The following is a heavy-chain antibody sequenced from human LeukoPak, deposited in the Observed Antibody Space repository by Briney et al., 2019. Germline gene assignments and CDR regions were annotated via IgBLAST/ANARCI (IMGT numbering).Heavy chain of an antibody. J-gene: IGHJ4*02. Sequence: GGSLKLSCAASGFTLSASDMHWVRQASGRGLEWVGRITTKANNYATAYAASLKGRFIISRDDLKNTAYLQMSRLRTEDTALYYCTTYKSGHYWGQGTLVTVSS. V-gene: IGHV3-73*01. CDR1: GFTLSASD. CDR2: ITTKANNYAT. D-gene: IGHD6-19*01. CDR3: TTYKSGHY.